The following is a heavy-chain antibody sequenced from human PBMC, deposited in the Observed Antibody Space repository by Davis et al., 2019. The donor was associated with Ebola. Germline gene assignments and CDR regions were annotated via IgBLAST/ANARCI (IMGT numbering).Heavy chain of an antibody. CDR3: ATDRNWDFDY. CDR1: GFIFSSYT. Sequence: GGSLRLSCAASGFIFSSYTMNWVRQAPGKGLEWVSSISVSSGYIYYEDSVKGRFTISRDNAKNSLYLQMNSLRDEDTAVYYCATDRNWDFDYWGQGTLVTVSS. V-gene: IGHV3-21*01. CDR2: ISVSSGYI. J-gene: IGHJ4*02. D-gene: IGHD7-27*01.